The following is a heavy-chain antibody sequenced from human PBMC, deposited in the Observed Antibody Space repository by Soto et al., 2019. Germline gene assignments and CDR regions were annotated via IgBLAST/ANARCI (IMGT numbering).Heavy chain of an antibody. CDR1: GGSISSYY. D-gene: IGHD3-10*01. CDR2: IYYSGST. Sequence: QVQLQESGPGLVKPSETLSLTCTVSGGSISSYYWSWIRQPPGKGLEWIGYIYYSGSTNYNPSLNSRVTISVDTSKNQFSLKLSSVTAADTAVYYCARDRGASGYYYYYGMDVWGQATTVTVSS. V-gene: IGHV4-59*01. CDR3: ARDRGASGYYYYYGMDV. J-gene: IGHJ6*02.